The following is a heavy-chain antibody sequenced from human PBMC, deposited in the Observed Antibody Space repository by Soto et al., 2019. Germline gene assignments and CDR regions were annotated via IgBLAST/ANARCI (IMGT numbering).Heavy chain of an antibody. Sequence: GGSLRLSCAASGFTFSSYAMHWVRQAPGKGLEWVAVISYDGSNKYYADSVKGRFTISRDNSKNTLYLQMNSLRAEDTAVYYCARDRGIAAAPLIYYGMDVWGQGTTVTVSS. CDR1: GFTFSSYA. V-gene: IGHV3-30-3*01. D-gene: IGHD6-13*01. J-gene: IGHJ6*02. CDR3: ARDRGIAAAPLIYYGMDV. CDR2: ISYDGSNK.